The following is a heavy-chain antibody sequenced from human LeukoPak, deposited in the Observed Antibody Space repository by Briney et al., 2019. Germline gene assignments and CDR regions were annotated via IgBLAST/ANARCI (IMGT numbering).Heavy chain of an antibody. CDR2: ISAYNGNT. CDR3: ASRMSPSSLRIRYSSSWIDAFDI. CDR1: GYTFTSYG. J-gene: IGHJ3*02. Sequence: ASVKVSFKASGYTFTSYGISWVRQAPGQGLEWMGWISAYNGNTNYAQKLQGRVTMTTDTSTSTAYMELRSLRSDDTAVYYCASRMSPSSLRIRYSSSWIDAFDICGQGTMVTVSS. D-gene: IGHD6-13*01. V-gene: IGHV1-18*04.